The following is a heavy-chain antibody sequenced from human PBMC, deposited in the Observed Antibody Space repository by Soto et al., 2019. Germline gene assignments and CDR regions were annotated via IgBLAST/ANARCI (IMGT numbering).Heavy chain of an antibody. J-gene: IGHJ3*02. D-gene: IGHD3-9*01. Sequence: QVQLQESGPGLVKPSQTLSLTCTVSGGSISSDGYYWSWIRQHPGKGLEWIGYIYYSGSTYYNPSLKSRLTISVDTSKNQFSLTLSSVTAADTAVYYCARSRYDILTGYYKGNAFDIWGQGTMVTVSS. CDR2: IYYSGST. V-gene: IGHV4-31*03. CDR1: GGSISSDGYY. CDR3: ARSRYDILTGYYKGNAFDI.